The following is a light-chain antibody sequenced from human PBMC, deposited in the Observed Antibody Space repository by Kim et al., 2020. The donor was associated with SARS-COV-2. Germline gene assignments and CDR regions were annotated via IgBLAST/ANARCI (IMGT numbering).Light chain of an antibody. J-gene: IGLJ2*01. CDR2: RNN. Sequence: RVTIFCSGSASNTESNNVYWDQQSPGTAPNLLIYRNNQRPSGVPGRFSGSKSGTSASLAISGLRSEDEAVYYCAAWDDRLTGSVLFGGGTQLTVL. CDR3: AAWDDRLTGSVL. V-gene: IGLV1-47*01. CDR1: ASNTESNN.